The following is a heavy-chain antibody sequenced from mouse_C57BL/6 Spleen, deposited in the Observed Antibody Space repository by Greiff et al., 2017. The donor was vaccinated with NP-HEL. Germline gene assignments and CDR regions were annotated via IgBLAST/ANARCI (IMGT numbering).Heavy chain of an antibody. Sequence: QVQLQQSGPELVKPGASVKISCKASGYAFSSSWMNWVRQRPGKGLEWIGRIYPGDGDTNYNGKFKGKATLTADKSSSTAYMQLSSLTSEDSAVYFCARTVVASYWYFDVWGTGTTVTVSS. J-gene: IGHJ1*03. CDR1: GYAFSSSW. V-gene: IGHV1-82*01. CDR2: IYPGDGDT. D-gene: IGHD1-1*01. CDR3: ARTVVASYWYFDV.